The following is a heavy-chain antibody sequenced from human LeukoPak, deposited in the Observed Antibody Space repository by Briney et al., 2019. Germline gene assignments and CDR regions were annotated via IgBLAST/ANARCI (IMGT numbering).Heavy chain of an antibody. J-gene: IGHJ6*02. Sequence: AASVKVSCKASGYTFTSYGISWVRQAPGQGLEWMGWISAYNGNTNYAQKLQGRVTMTTDTSTSTAYMELRSLRSDDTAVYYCAREYGASGPYYYYYYGMDVWGQGTTVTVSS. CDR1: GYTFTSYG. CDR2: ISAYNGNT. D-gene: IGHD3-10*01. V-gene: IGHV1-18*01. CDR3: AREYGASGPYYYYYYGMDV.